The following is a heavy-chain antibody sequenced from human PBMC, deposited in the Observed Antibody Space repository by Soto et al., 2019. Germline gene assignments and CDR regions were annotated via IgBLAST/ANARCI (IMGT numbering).Heavy chain of an antibody. J-gene: IGHJ4*02. Sequence: GGSLRLSCAASGFTFGSYWMHWVRQAPGKGLVWVSGINSGGSLITYADSVKGRFTISRDNAKNTLYLQMDSLRGEDTAVYYCVRDSSGSYWGQGTLVTVSS. V-gene: IGHV3-74*03. CDR2: INSGGSLI. CDR1: GFTFGSYW. CDR3: VRDSSGSY. D-gene: IGHD6-19*01.